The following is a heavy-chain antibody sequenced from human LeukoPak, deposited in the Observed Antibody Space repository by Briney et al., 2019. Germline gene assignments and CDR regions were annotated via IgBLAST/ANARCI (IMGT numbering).Heavy chain of an antibody. J-gene: IGHJ5*02. CDR3: AREYYYNSGSYLTLCLYP. CDR2: IIPVLGTP. V-gene: IGHV1-69*01. CDR1: GGTFSSYP. D-gene: IGHD3-10*01. Sequence: SVKVSCKASGGTFSSYPMSWVRQAPGQGLEWMGRIIPVLGTPTYAQKYQGRITITADESTSTAYMELTSLKVEDTAVYYCAREYYYNSGSYLTLCLYPWGQGTLVTVSS.